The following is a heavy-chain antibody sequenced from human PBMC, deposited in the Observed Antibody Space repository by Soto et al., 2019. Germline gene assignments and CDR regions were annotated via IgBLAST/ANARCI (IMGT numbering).Heavy chain of an antibody. CDR3: ARAVAAANP. CDR1: GYTFTSYA. D-gene: IGHD6-13*01. Sequence: QVQLVQSGAEVKKPGASVKVSCKASGYTFTSYAMHWVRQAPGQRLEWMGWINAGNGNTKYSQKFQGRVTITRDTSAITAYMELSNLRSEDTSVYYCARAVAAANPWGQGTLVTVSS. CDR2: INAGNGNT. V-gene: IGHV1-3*01. J-gene: IGHJ5*02.